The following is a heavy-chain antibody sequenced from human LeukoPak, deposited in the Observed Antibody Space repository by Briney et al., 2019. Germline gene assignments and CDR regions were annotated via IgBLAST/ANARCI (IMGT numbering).Heavy chain of an antibody. Sequence: ASVKVSCKASGYTFTGYYMHWVRQAPGQGLEWMGWINPNSGGTDYAQKFQGRVTMTRDTSISTAYMELSRLRSDDTAVYYCASRNGGYSYGYADYWGQGTLVTVSS. CDR1: GYTFTGYY. D-gene: IGHD5-18*01. CDR3: ASRNGGYSYGYADY. CDR2: INPNSGGT. V-gene: IGHV1-2*02. J-gene: IGHJ4*02.